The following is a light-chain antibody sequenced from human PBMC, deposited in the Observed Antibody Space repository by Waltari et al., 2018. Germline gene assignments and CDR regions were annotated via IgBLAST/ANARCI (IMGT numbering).Light chain of an antibody. J-gene: IGKJ4*01. V-gene: IGKV3-15*01. CDR1: QNIHDN. CDR2: GAS. CDR3: QQYNKWPPLT. Sequence: EVLMTQSPATLSVSPGERVTLSCRASQNIHDNLAWYQQKPGQAPRLLIYGASTRATAIPARFRGSGSGTEFTLTISSLQSEDFAIYYCQQYNKWPPLTFGGGTRWRSN.